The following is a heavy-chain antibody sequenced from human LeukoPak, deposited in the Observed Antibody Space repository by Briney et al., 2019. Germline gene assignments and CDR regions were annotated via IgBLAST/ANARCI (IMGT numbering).Heavy chain of an antibody. D-gene: IGHD6-19*01. V-gene: IGHV4-39*01. CDR2: ITYSGST. Sequence: SETLSLASTVSGDSITSGNYCSGWIRQPPGKGLEWMRSITYSGSTYYNPSLKSRVTVSVDMSKNQFSLKLRSVTAADTAVYYCVRPRTCGWSLNAFDIWGQGTMVTVSS. CDR3: VRPRTCGWSLNAFDI. CDR1: GDSITSGNYC. J-gene: IGHJ3*02.